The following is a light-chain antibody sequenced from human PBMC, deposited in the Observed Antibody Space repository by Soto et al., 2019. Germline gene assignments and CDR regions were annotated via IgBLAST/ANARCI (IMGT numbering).Light chain of an antibody. Sequence: QSVLTQPPSVSGAPGQRVTISCTGSSSNIGAGYDVHWYQQLPGTAPKLLIYGNSNRPSGVPDRFSGSKSGTSASLAITGLQAEDEADYYCQSYDSSLGDSVFGGGTQLTVL. CDR1: SSNIGAGYD. J-gene: IGLJ3*02. V-gene: IGLV1-40*01. CDR2: GNS. CDR3: QSYDSSLGDSV.